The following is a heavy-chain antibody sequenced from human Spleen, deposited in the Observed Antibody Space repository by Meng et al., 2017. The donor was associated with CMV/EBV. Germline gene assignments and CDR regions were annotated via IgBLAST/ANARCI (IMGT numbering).Heavy chain of an antibody. CDR3: AKDVSPYSSSPLPMAH. Sequence: GGSLRLSCAASGFTSSSYSIHWVRQAPGKGLEWVAFIRFDGSKKYYADSVKGRFTISRDNSKNTLYLQMNSLRVEDTAVYYCAKDVSPYSSSPLPMAHWGQGTLVTVSS. D-gene: IGHD6-6*01. CDR1: GFTSSSYS. J-gene: IGHJ4*02. V-gene: IGHV3-30*02. CDR2: IRFDGSKK.